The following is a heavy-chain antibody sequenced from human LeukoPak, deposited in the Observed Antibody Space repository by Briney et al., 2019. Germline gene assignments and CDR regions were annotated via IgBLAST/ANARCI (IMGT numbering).Heavy chain of an antibody. CDR3: ARASSWYSVTADP. J-gene: IGHJ5*02. CDR1: GFTFSDYS. D-gene: IGHD6-13*01. Sequence: QAGGSLRLSCAASGFTFSDYSMNWVRQAPGKGLEWVSYISSSGSTIYYADSVKGRFTISRDNAKNSLYLQMNSLRAEDTAVYYCARASSWYSVTADPWGQGTLVTVSS. CDR2: ISSSGSTI. V-gene: IGHV3-48*04.